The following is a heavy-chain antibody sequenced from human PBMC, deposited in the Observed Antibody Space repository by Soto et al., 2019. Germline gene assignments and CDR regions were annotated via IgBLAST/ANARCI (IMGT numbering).Heavy chain of an antibody. CDR2: IKSKTDGGTT. Sequence: PGGSLRLSCAASGFTFSNAWMSWVRQAPGKGLEWVGRIKSKTDGGTTDYAAPVKGRFTISRDDSKNTLYLQMNSLKTEDTAVYYCTTDRILSSTKLFDYWGQGTRVTVSS. J-gene: IGHJ4*02. D-gene: IGHD3-10*01. V-gene: IGHV3-15*01. CDR1: GFTFSNAW. CDR3: TTDRILSSTKLFDY.